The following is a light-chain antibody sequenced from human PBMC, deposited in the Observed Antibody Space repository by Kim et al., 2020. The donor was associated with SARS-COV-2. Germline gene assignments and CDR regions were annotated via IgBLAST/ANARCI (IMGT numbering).Light chain of an antibody. CDR3: QQSYITPFT. V-gene: IGKV1-39*01. CDR1: QSISSH. CDR2: AAS. Sequence: APGGYNVTITCRTPQSISSHLNCHQPTPERAPTLLFSAASTLQGGVPSIFSVSGSETDFTLSICSLQPEDFATYFCQQSYITPFTFGPGAKVDIK. J-gene: IGKJ3*01.